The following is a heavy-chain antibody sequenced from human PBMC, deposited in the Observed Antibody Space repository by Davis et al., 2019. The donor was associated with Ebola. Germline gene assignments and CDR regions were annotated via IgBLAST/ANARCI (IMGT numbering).Heavy chain of an antibody. V-gene: IGHV3-9*01. D-gene: IGHD4/OR15-4a*01. J-gene: IGHJ6*04. CDR2: ISWNSGSV. CDR3: AKGDDYLYGMDV. Sequence: GGSLRLSCAASGFTFDAYAMHWVRQAPGKGLEWVSGISWNSGSVAYAASVKGRFTTSRDNARNSLYLQMNSLGTEDTAMYYCAKGDDYLYGMDVWGKGTTVTVSS. CDR1: GFTFDAYA.